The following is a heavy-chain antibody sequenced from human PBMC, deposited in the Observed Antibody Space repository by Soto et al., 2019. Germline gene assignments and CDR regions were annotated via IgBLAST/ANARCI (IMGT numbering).Heavy chain of an antibody. Sequence: EVQLLESGGGLVQPGGSLRLSCEASGFTFSKYAMSWVRQAPGKGLEWVSAISGSGTTTYSADSVRGRFTISRDNSNNMLYLQMTSPSPEDTALYYCVKFFVETGGSSGWPWSLDSWGQGNLVTVSS. CDR2: ISGSGTTT. V-gene: IGHV3-23*01. CDR1: GFTFSKYA. J-gene: IGHJ4*02. D-gene: IGHD6-25*01. CDR3: VKFFVETGGSSGWPWSLDS.